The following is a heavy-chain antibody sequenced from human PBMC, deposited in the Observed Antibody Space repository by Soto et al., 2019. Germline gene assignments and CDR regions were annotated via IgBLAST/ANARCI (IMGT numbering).Heavy chain of an antibody. CDR3: ARGRDDRSGSSAENFQL. CDR2: ISAYNGDT. J-gene: IGHJ1*01. D-gene: IGHD6-25*01. V-gene: IGHV1-18*01. CDR1: GYTFTNYG. Sequence: QVQLVQSGTEVKKPGASVKVSCKASGYTFTNYGINWVRQAPGQGLEWMGWISAYNGDTNYAQKFQGRVTMTTDTSTNPAYMDLRSLSPYDTAVYYCARGRDDRSGSSAENFQLWGQGTLVTVSS.